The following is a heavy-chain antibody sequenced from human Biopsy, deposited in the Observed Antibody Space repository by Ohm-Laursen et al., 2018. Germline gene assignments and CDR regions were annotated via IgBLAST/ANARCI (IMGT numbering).Heavy chain of an antibody. D-gene: IGHD3-22*01. J-gene: IGHJ5*02. CDR2: IFYRGST. Sequence: SDTLSLTCTVSGGPISNNNYYWGWIRQPPGKGLEWIGSIFYRGSTHYKLSLKSRVNISVDTSKNQFALKLTSVTAADTAVYYCARDYDTSGYYYVSWGQGTLVTVSS. CDR1: GGPISNNNYY. CDR3: ARDYDTSGYYYVS. V-gene: IGHV4-39*01.